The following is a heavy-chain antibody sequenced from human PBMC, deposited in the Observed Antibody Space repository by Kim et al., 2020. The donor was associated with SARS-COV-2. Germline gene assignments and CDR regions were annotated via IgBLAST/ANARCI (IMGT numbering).Heavy chain of an antibody. CDR2: IYYSGIT. V-gene: IGHV4-59*01. J-gene: IGHJ4*02. Sequence: SETLSLTCTVSGGSITSDYWTWIRQPPGKGLEWIGYIYYSGITNYNPSLKSRVTTSVDTSKNQFSLKLTSVTAADTAVYYCASGSGCYGYWGQGALV. D-gene: IGHD3-16*01. CDR1: GGSITSDY. CDR3: ASGSGCYGY.